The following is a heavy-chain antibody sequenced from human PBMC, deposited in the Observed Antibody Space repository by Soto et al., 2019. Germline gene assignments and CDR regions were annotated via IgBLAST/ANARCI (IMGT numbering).Heavy chain of an antibody. D-gene: IGHD1-1*01. CDR2: IYPGDSDT. V-gene: IGHV5-51*01. CDR3: SRTTGVFSYYGMDI. Sequence: PVESLKISCKGSGYTFTNHWICCFLEMPGKGLEWMGIIYPGDSDTRYSPSFQGQVTISADKSISTAYLQWSSLKASDTAMYYCSRTTGVFSYYGMDIWGQGTTVTVSS. CDR1: GYTFTNHW. J-gene: IGHJ6*02.